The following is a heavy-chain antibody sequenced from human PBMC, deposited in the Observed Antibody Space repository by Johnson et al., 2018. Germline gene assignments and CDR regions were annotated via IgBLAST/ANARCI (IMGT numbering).Heavy chain of an antibody. CDR2: ISWNSGSI. J-gene: IGHJ6*02. CDR3: AKDTSPSMVRGFHYYGMDV. CDR1: GFTFDDYA. V-gene: IGHV3-9*01. Sequence: VQLVESGGGLVQPGRSLRLSCAASGFTFDDYAMHWVRQAPGKGLEWVSGISWNSGSIGYADSVKGRFTISRDNAKNPLYLQMNSLRAEDTALYFCAKDTSPSMVRGFHYYGMDVWGQGTTVTVSS. D-gene: IGHD3-10*01.